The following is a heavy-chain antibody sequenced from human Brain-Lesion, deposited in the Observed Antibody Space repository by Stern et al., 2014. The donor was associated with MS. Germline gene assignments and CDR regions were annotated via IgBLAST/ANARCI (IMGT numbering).Heavy chain of an antibody. CDR1: GFTFGSCA. CDR2: VSYDGSNK. D-gene: IGHD2/OR15-2a*01. CDR3: AKDRQYLTYFFDH. V-gene: IGHV3-30*18. J-gene: IGHJ5*02. Sequence: VHLVESGGGVVQPGRPLRLSCVASGFTFGSCAMHWVRQAPGKGLEWVAGVSYDGSNKNYADSVKGRFTISRDNSQNTLYMQMSSLRPEDTAVYYCAKDRQYLTYFFDHWGQGSLVTVSS.